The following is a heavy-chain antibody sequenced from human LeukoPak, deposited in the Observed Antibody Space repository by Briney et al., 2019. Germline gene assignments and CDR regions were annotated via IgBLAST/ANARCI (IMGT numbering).Heavy chain of an antibody. D-gene: IGHD6-6*01. V-gene: IGHV1-18*01. Sequence: GASVKVSCKASGYIFTSYGISWVRQAPGQGLEWMGWISAYNGNTNYAQKFQGRVTITADKSTSTAYMELSSLRSEDTAVYYCARSRFGPVLRDSYSSSSGTYYYYYYMDVWGKGTTVTVSS. J-gene: IGHJ6*03. CDR2: ISAYNGNT. CDR1: GYIFTSYG. CDR3: ARSRFGPVLRDSYSSSSGTYYYYYYMDV.